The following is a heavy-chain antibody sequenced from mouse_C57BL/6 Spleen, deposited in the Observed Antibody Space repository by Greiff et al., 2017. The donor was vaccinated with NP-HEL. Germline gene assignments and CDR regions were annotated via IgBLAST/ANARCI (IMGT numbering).Heavy chain of an antibody. D-gene: IGHD2-4*01. CDR3: ARRGYYDYDDY. CDR1: GYSFTGYF. CDR2: INPYNGDT. V-gene: IGHV1-20*01. Sequence: DVKLQQSGPELVKPGDSVKISCKASGYSFTGYFMNWVMQSHGKSLEWIGRINPYNGDTFYNQKFKGKATLTVDKSSSTAHMELRSLTSEDSAVYYCARRGYYDYDDYWGQGTTLTVSS. J-gene: IGHJ2*01.